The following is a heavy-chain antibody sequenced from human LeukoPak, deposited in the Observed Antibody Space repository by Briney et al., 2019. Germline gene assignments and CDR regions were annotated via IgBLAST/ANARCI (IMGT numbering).Heavy chain of an antibody. V-gene: IGHV3-21*01. CDR3: ARGRVSYRLNALDY. CDR2: ITSSGTYI. Sequence: GGSLRLSCATSGFTFNNYNMNWVRQAPGRALEWVSSITSSGTYIFYADSVKGRFTISRDNAKNSLYLQMNSLGPEDTAVYYCARGRVSYRLNALDYWGQGTLVTVSS. CDR1: GFTFNNYN. J-gene: IGHJ4*02. D-gene: IGHD3-16*02.